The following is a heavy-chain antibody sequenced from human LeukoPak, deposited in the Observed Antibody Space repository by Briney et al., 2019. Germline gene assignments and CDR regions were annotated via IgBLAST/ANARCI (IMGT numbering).Heavy chain of an antibody. Sequence: HGESLKISCKGSGYSFTSCWIGWVRQMPGKGLEWMGIIYPGDSDTRYSPSFQGQVTISADKSISTAYLQWSSLKASDTAMYYCARRFSTVGDAFDIWGQGTMVTVSS. CDR2: IYPGDSDT. J-gene: IGHJ3*02. D-gene: IGHD4-23*01. CDR3: ARRFSTVGDAFDI. V-gene: IGHV5-51*01. CDR1: GYSFTSCW.